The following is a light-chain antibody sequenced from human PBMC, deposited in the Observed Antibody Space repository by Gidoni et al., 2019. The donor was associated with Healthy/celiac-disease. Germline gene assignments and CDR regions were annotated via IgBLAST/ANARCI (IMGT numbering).Light chain of an antibody. CDR2: WAS. CDR1: QSVLYSSNNTHY. Sequence: DIVMTQSPDSLAVSMGERATINCKSSQSVLYSSNNTHYLAWYQQKPGQPPKLLIYWASTRESGVPDRFSGSGSGTDFTLTISSLQAEDVAVYYCQQYYSTPQTFGQGTKVEIK. J-gene: IGKJ1*01. CDR3: QQYYSTPQT. V-gene: IGKV4-1*01.